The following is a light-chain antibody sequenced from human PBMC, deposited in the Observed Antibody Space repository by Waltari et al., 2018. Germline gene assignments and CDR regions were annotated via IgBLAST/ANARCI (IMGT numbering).Light chain of an antibody. V-gene: IGLV2-8*01. CDR1: SSNVGGYDY. CDR2: EVN. Sequence: QSALTQPPSASGSPGQSVTISCPGTSSNVGGYDYVSWFQQHPGKAPRLMIYEVNKRPSGVPDRFSGSKSGNTASLTVSGLQAEDEAVYYCSSYAGNSDLVLGGGTKLTVL. CDR3: SSYAGNSDLV. J-gene: IGLJ3*02.